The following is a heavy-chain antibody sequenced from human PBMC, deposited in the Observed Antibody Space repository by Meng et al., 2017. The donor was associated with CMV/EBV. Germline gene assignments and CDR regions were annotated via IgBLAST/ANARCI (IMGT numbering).Heavy chain of an antibody. D-gene: IGHD5-18*01. V-gene: IGHV4-34*01. CDR1: GGSFSGYY. CDR3: ARASYGRSPFYY. J-gene: IGHJ4*02. CDR2: INHSGST. Sequence: SETLSLTCAVYGGSFSGYYWSWIRQPPGKGLEWIGEINHSGSTNYNPSLKSRVTISVDTSKNQFSLKLSSVTAADTAVYYCARASYGRSPFYYWAREPWSPSPQ.